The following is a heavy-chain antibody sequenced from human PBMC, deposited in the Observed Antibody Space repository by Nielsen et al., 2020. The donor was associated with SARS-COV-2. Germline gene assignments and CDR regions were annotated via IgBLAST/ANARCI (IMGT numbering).Heavy chain of an antibody. J-gene: IGHJ3*02. Sequence: GGSLRLSCAASGFTFSSYGMHWVRQAPGKGLEWVAVIWYDGSNKYYADSVKGRFTISRDNSKNTLYLQMNSLRAEDTAVYYCASLSSSWSEDAFDIWGQGTMVTVSS. D-gene: IGHD6-13*01. CDR3: ASLSSSWSEDAFDI. CDR1: GFTFSSYG. V-gene: IGHV3-33*01. CDR2: IWYDGSNK.